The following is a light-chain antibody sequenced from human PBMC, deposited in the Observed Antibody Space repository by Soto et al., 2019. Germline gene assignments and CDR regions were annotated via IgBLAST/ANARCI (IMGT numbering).Light chain of an antibody. CDR1: QGISSY. V-gene: IGKV1-9*01. Sequence: IQLTQSPSSLSASVGDRVTITCRASQGISSYLAGYQQKPRKAPKLLIYAASTLQSGVPSRFSGSGSGTDFTLTITSLQPEDFATYYCQQLKSYPRTFGPGTKVDVK. J-gene: IGKJ3*01. CDR3: QQLKSYPRT. CDR2: AAS.